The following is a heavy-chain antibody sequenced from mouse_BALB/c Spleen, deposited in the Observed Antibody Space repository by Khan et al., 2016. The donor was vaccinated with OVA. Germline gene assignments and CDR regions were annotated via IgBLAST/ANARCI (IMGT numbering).Heavy chain of an antibody. V-gene: IGHV5-4*02. Sequence: EVELVESGGGLVKPGGSLKLTCAASGFTFSDYYMYWVRQTPEKRLEWVATISDGGSYTYYPDSVKGRFTISRANAKNNLYRQMSSMKSEDTAMFYCVRGPITTEPFFDYWCQGTLVTVSA. D-gene: IGHD1-2*01. CDR1: GFTFSDYY. J-gene: IGHJ3*01. CDR2: ISDGGSYT. CDR3: VRGPITTEPFFDY.